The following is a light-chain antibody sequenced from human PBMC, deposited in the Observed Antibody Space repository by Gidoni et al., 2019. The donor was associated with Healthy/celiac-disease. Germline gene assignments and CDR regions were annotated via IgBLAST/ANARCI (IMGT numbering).Light chain of an antibody. CDR1: QSISSY. CDR2: AAS. Sequence: DMQMTPSPSSLSASVGDRVTITCRASQSISSYLTWYQQKPGKAPKLLIYAASSLQSGVPSRFSGSGSGTDFTLTISSLQPEDFATYSCQQRYSTPPTFGGGTKVEIK. CDR3: QQRYSTPPT. J-gene: IGKJ4*01. V-gene: IGKV1-39*01.